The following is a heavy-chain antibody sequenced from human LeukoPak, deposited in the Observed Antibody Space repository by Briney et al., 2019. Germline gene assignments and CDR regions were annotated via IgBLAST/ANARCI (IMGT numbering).Heavy chain of an antibody. CDR3: AREQYYGSGSYYICWFDT. V-gene: IGHV3-21*01. Sequence: GGSLRLSCSASGFTFNSYNMNWVRQAPGKGLEWVSSISSSGSQIYYADSVKGRFTISRDNAKNSLYLQMNSLRAEDTAVYYCAREQYYGSGSYYICWFDTWGQGSLVTVSS. CDR1: GFTFNSYN. CDR2: ISSSGSQI. D-gene: IGHD3-10*01. J-gene: IGHJ5*02.